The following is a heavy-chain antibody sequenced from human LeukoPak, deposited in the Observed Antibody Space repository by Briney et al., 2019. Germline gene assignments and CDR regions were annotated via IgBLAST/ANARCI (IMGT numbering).Heavy chain of an antibody. V-gene: IGHV1-8*01. D-gene: IGHD1-26*01. J-gene: IGHJ4*02. CDR3: ARGARIVGARPLGY. CDR1: GYTFTSYD. CDR2: MNPNSGNT. Sequence: ASVKVSCKASGYTFTSYDINWVRQATGQGLEWMGWMNPNSGNTGYAQKFQGRVTMTRNTSISTAYMELSSLRSEDTAVYYCARGARIVGARPLGYWGQGTLVTVSS.